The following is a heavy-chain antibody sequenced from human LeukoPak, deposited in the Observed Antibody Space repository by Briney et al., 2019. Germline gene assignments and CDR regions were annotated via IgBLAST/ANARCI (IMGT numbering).Heavy chain of an antibody. J-gene: IGHJ4*02. V-gene: IGHV3-48*04. Sequence: GGSLTLSCAASGFTFSDYSMNWFRQAPGKGLEWISYVGISRGNTKYAGAVKGRFTITGDSAKNSVFLQINSLRVEDTAVYYCARDHRYAFDNWGQGHLVTVSS. D-gene: IGHD5-12*01. CDR1: GFTFSDYS. CDR3: ARDHRYAFDN. CDR2: VGISRGNT.